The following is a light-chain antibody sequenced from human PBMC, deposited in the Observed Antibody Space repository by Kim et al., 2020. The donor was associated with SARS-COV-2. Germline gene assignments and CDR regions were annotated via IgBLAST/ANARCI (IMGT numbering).Light chain of an antibody. J-gene: IGLJ1*01. V-gene: IGLV2-8*01. CDR1: SSDVGGYNF. Sequence: QSALTQPPSAYGSPGQSVTISCTGTSSDVGGYNFVSWYQHHPGKAPKLMIYEVSKRPSGVPYRFSGSKSGNTASLTVSGLQAEDEADYYCSSYAGSSMFFVFGTGTKVTVL. CDR2: EVS. CDR3: SSYAGSSMFFV.